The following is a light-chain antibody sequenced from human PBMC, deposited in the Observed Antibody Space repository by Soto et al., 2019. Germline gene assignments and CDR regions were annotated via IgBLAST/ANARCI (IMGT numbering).Light chain of an antibody. J-gene: IGLJ3*02. CDR1: SSDVGSYNR. CDR3: CSSVGSPNWV. V-gene: IGLV2-23*02. CDR2: EVN. Sequence: QSALTQPASVSGSPGQSITISCTGTSSDVGSYNRVSWYQQYPGKAPTLMIYEVNKRPSGVSNRFSGSKSGNTASLTISGLQAEDEADYYCCSSVGSPNWVFGGGTKLTV.